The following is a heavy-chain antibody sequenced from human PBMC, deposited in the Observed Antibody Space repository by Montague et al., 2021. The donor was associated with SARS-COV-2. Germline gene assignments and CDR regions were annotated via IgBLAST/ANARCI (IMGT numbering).Heavy chain of an antibody. Sequence: SLRLSCAASGFTFSSYAMSWVRQAPGKGLEWVSSISDSGGRTYYADSVKGRFTISRDNSKNTLYLQLNSLRAEDTAVYYCAKGFEGQLWFRTYFDYWGQGSLVIVSS. V-gene: IGHV3-23*01. J-gene: IGHJ4*02. CDR2: ISDSGGRT. CDR1: GFTFSSYA. CDR3: AKGFEGQLWFRTYFDY. D-gene: IGHD5-18*01.